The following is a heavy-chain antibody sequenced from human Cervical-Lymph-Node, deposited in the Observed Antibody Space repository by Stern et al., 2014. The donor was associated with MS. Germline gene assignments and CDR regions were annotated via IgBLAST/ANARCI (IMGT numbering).Heavy chain of an antibody. CDR2: INPSGGST. J-gene: IGHJ6*02. CDR1: GYTFISYY. Sequence: QVQLVESGAEVKKPGASVKVSCKAAGYTFISYYMHWVRHGPGQGLEWMGIINPSGGSTSYGQKFQGRVTMTRDKSTSTVYMELRSLRSDDTAVYYCAREVAGHRLGMMDVWGQGTTVTVSS. CDR3: AREVAGHRLGMMDV. D-gene: IGHD6-19*01. V-gene: IGHV1-46*01.